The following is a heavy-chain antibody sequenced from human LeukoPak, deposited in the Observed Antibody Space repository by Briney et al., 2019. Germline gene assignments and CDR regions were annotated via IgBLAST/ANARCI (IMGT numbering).Heavy chain of an antibody. CDR1: GYTFTSYA. CDR2: INAGNGNT. J-gene: IGHJ1*01. D-gene: IGHD6-19*01. Sequence: VASVKVSCKASGYTFTSYAMHWVRQAPGQRLEWVGGINAGNGNTKYSQKFQGRVTITRDTSASTAYMELSSLRSEDTAVYYCARGSAGQWLVRVYFQHWGQGTLVTVSS. CDR3: ARGSAGQWLVRVYFQH. V-gene: IGHV1-3*01.